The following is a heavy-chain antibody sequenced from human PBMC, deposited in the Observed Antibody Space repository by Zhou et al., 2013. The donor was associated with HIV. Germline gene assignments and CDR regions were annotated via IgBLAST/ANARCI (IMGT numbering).Heavy chain of an antibody. D-gene: IGHD3-22*01. CDR1: GGTFSSYA. CDR3: ARQLNYYDSSALDNSFDY. Sequence: QVQLVQSGAEVKKPGSSVKVSCKASGGTFSSYAISWVRQAPGQGLEWMGIVNPSGGSTDYAQKFQGRVTMTRDTSTTTVYMELSSLRSEDTAVYYCARQLNYYDSSALDNSFDYWGQGTLVTVSS. V-gene: IGHV1-46*01. J-gene: IGHJ4*02. CDR2: VNPSGGST.